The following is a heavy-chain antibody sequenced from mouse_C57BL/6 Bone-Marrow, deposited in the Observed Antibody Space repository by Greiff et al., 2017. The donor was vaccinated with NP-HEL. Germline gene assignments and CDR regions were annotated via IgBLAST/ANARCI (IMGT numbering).Heavy chain of an antibody. V-gene: IGHV2-2*01. D-gene: IGHD2-5*01. J-gene: IGHJ4*01. CDR2: IWSGGST. Sequence: QVQLNESGPGLVQPSQSLSITCTVSGFSLTSYGVHWVRQSPGKGLEWLGVIWSGGSTDYNAAFISRLSISKDNSKSQVFFKMNSLQADDTAIYYCARRGYSNLYAMDYWGQGTSVTVSS. CDR3: ARRGYSNLYAMDY. CDR1: GFSLTSYG.